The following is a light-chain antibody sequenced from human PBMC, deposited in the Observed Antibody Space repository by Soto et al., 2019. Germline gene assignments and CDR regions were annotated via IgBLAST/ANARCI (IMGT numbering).Light chain of an antibody. Sequence: EIVMTQSPATLSVSPGERATLSCRASQSVNSNLAWYQQKPGQAPRLLIYGASTRAAGIPARFSGSGSGTEFSLTISSLQSEDFAVYYCQHYNELPLTFGGGTKVEIK. CDR3: QHYNELPLT. J-gene: IGKJ4*01. CDR2: GAS. CDR1: QSVNSN. V-gene: IGKV3-15*01.